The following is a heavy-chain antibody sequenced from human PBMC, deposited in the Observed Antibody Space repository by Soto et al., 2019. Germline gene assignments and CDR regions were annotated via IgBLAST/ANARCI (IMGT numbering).Heavy chain of an antibody. CDR3: ARWSYLDY. J-gene: IGHJ4*02. Sequence: SGWSLRLSCVASGFSFGSYALTWVRQAPGKGLEWVSTISGSDGKTFYADAVKGRFSISRDISQSTLYLQMNSLRADDTAIYYCARWSYLDYWGQGTRVTVSS. V-gene: IGHV3-23*01. D-gene: IGHD3-3*01. CDR1: GFSFGSYA. CDR2: ISGSDGKT.